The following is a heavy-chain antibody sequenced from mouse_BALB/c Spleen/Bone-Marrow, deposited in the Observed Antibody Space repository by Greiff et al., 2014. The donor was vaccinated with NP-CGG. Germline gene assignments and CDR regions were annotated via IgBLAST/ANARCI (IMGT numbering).Heavy chain of an antibody. CDR2: IDPANGNT. Sequence: VQLQQSGAELVKPGASVKLSCTASGFNIKDSYMHWVKQRPEQGLEWIGRIDPANGNTNYDPKFKGKATITADTSSNTAYLQLSSLTSEDTAVYYCALYYDYDLGYWGQGTTLTVSS. J-gene: IGHJ2*01. CDR1: GFNIKDSY. CDR3: ALYYDYDLGY. V-gene: IGHV14-3*02. D-gene: IGHD2-4*01.